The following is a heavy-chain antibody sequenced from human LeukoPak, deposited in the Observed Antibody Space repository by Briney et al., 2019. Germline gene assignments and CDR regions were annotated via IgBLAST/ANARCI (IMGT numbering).Heavy chain of an antibody. Sequence: PSETLSLTCAVSDYSISSGYYWGWIRQPPGKGLEWIGNIYHGGSTYYNPSLKSRVTLSVDTSKNQFSLRLTSVTAADTAVYYCARLSGIYCDRGSCFNCFDSWGQGILVTVSS. CDR2: IYHGGST. CDR3: ARLSGIYCDRGSCFNCFDS. CDR1: DYSISSGYY. D-gene: IGHD2-15*01. J-gene: IGHJ5*01. V-gene: IGHV4-38-2*01.